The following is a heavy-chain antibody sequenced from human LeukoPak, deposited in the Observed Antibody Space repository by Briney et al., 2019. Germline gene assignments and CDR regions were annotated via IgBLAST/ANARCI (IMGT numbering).Heavy chain of an antibody. J-gene: IGHJ6*03. D-gene: IGHD6-13*01. V-gene: IGHV3-74*01. CDR2: INSDGSST. Sequence: RSGGSLRLSCAASGFSFSSYWMHWVRQAPGKGRVWVSRINSDGSSTSYADSVKGRFTISRDNAKNTLYLQMDSLRAEDTAVYYCARVLSSSWYDYYYYMDVWGKGTTVTVSS. CDR1: GFSFSSYW. CDR3: ARVLSSSWYDYYYYMDV.